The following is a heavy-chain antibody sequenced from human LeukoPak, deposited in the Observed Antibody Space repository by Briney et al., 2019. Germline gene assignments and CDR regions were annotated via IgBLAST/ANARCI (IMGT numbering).Heavy chain of an antibody. V-gene: IGHV1-18*04. J-gene: IGHJ5*02. CDR1: GYTFTSYG. D-gene: IGHD3-10*01. CDR3: ARVGTYYYGSGSYLSWFDP. Sequence: GASVKVSCKASGYTFTSYGISWVRQAPGQGLEWMGWISAYNGNTYYAQKLQGRVTMTTDTSTSTAYMELRSLRSDDTAVYYCARVGTYYYGSGSYLSWFDPWGQGTLVTVSS. CDR2: ISAYNGNT.